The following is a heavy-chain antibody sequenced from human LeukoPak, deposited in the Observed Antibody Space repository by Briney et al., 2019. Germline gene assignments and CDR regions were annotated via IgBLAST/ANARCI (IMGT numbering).Heavy chain of an antibody. J-gene: IGHJ4*02. V-gene: IGHV4-4*09. Sequence: TSETLPLTCTVSGVSISSYYWSWIRQPPGKGLEWVGYIYCSGSTNYNPSHKSRVTISVDTSKTQYSLKLSSVTAADTAVYYCARAAWLQSSFYFDFWGQGTVVTVSA. CDR3: ARAAWLQSSFYFDF. CDR1: GVSISSYY. D-gene: IGHD5-24*01. CDR2: IYCSGST.